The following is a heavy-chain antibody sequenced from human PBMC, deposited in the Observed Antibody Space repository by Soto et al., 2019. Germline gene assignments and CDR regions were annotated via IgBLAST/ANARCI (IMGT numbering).Heavy chain of an antibody. V-gene: IGHV1-69*13. D-gene: IGHD6-6*01. CDR1: GGTFSSYA. J-gene: IGHJ4*02. CDR2: IIPIFGTA. Sequence: ASVKVSCKASGGTFSSYAISWVRQAPGQGLEWMGGIIPIFGTANYAQKFQGRVTITADESTSTAYMELSSLRSEDTAVYYCARSGGGRSIAARLVDYWGQGTLVTISS. CDR3: ARSGGGRSIAARLVDY.